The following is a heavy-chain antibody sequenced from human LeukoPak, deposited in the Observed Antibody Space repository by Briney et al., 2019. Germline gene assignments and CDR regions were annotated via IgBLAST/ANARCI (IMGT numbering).Heavy chain of an antibody. CDR2: ISSSSSTI. D-gene: IGHD3/OR15-3a*01. V-gene: IGHV3-48*01. CDR3: VSNLDSYYYYYMGV. Sequence: GGSLRLSCAASGFTFSSYSMNWVRQAPGKGLEWVSYISSSSSTIYYADSVKGRFTISRDNAKNSLYLQMNSLRAEDTAVYYCVSNLDSYYYYYMGVWGKGTTVTVSS. J-gene: IGHJ6*03. CDR1: GFTFSSYS.